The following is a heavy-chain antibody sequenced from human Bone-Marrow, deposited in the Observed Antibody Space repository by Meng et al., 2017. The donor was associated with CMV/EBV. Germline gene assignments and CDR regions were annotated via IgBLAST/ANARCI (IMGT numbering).Heavy chain of an antibody. J-gene: IGHJ6*02. CDR3: ARVEKGGRYFDWLSQTPREYGMDV. D-gene: IGHD3-9*01. Sequence: SVKVSCKASGGTFSSYAISWVRQAPGQGLEWMGGIIPIFGTANYAQKFQGRVTITTDESTSTAYMELSSLRSEDTAVYYCARVEKGGRYFDWLSQTPREYGMDVWGQGTTVTVSS. CDR1: GGTFSSYA. CDR2: IIPIFGTA. V-gene: IGHV1-69*05.